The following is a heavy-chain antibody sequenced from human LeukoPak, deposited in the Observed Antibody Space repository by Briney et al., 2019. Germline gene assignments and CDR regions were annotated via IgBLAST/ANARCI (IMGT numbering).Heavy chain of an antibody. V-gene: IGHV4-4*07. CDR3: ARRFNSGNDDVFDI. D-gene: IGHD1-1*01. J-gene: IGHJ3*02. Sequence: SETLSLTCTVSGGSISGNAWNWVRQPAGKGLEWVGRILTSGDTVYNPSLESRVTMSLDTSKNQFSLKLTSLTAADTAVYYCARRFNSGNDDVFDIWGQGTMVAVSS. CDR2: ILTSGDT. CDR1: GGSISGNA.